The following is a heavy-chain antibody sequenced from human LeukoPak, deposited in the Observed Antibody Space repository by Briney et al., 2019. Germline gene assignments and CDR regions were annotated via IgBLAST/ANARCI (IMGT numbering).Heavy chain of an antibody. CDR1: GFTFINYG. CDR3: VKDRYSSAMKDLRYYFDF. J-gene: IGHJ4*02. D-gene: IGHD1-1*01. V-gene: IGHV3-23*01. Sequence: GRSLCPSCEASGFTFINYGISWDRHPPGKLLGWVSSIIGFVRKTNYANSVKGRFSISRDNSKQTLYLQMNSLRAEDTALYYCVKDRYSSAMKDLRYYFDFWGQGTQVTVSS. CDR2: IIGFVRKT.